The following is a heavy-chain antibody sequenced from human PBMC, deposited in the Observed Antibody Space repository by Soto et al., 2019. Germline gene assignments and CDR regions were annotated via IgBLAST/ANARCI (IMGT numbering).Heavy chain of an antibody. CDR3: ARDARYCGGGSCHWGGILWYNWFDP. CDR1: GYAFIGYY. J-gene: IGHJ5*02. Sequence: QVQLVQSGAEVKKPGASVKVSCKASGYAFIGYYMHWVRQAPGQGLEWMGIINPSGGSTTYPQKFQGTVTMASDTSTSTVYMELSSLRAEDTAVYYCARDARYCGGGSCHWGGILWYNWFDPWGQGTLVTVSS. CDR2: INPSGGST. D-gene: IGHD2-15*01. V-gene: IGHV1-46*03.